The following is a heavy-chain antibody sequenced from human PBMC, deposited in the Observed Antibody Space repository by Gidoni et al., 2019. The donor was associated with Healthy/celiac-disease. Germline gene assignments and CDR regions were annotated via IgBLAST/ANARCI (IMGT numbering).Heavy chain of an antibody. CDR1: GFTFSSYA. J-gene: IGHJ3*02. D-gene: IGHD2-15*01. V-gene: IGHV3-23*01. CDR2: ISGSGGST. CDR3: AKANGYCSGGSCVDAFDI. Sequence: EVQLLESGGGLVQPGGSLSLSCAASGFTFSSYAMSWVRQAPGKGLEWVSAISGSGGSTYYADSVKGRFTISRDNSKNTLYLQMNSLRAEDTAVYYCAKANGYCSGGSCVDAFDIWGQGTMVTVSS.